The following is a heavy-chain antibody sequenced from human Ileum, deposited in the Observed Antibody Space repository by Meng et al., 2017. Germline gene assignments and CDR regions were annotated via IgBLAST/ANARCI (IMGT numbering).Heavy chain of an antibody. CDR2: ITSSGRFI. CDR1: GCSFSTYT. Sequence: EVLLVESGGGLVKPGRSLRLSCAAAGCSFSTYTMDWVRQAPGKGLEWVSSITSSGRFIFYADSVKGRFTISRDNAKSSLYLQMNSLRDGDTAVYYCANELRYYFEYWGQGALVTVSS. J-gene: IGHJ4*02. D-gene: IGHD4-23*01. V-gene: IGHV3-21*02. CDR3: ANELRYYFEY.